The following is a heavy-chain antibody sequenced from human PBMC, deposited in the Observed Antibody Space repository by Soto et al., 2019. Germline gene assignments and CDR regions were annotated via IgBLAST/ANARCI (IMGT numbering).Heavy chain of an antibody. J-gene: IGHJ3*02. CDR1: GLTFIDSA. CDR2: IVVGSGNT. Sequence: SVKGSGKASGLTFIDSAVQWVRPTRGHRLEWIGWIVVGSGNTNYAHEFQGRVAITRDISTNTVYMEMGRLRSEDSAVFYCAADVRTYSYDSSGYCFDGFDTLGQGTMVTVSS. D-gene: IGHD3-22*01. CDR3: AADVRTYSYDSSGYCFDGFDT. V-gene: IGHV1-58*01.